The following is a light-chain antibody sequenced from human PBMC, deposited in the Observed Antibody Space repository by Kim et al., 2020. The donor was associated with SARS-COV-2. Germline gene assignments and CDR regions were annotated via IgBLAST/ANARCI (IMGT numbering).Light chain of an antibody. J-gene: IGKJ4*01. CDR3: QQYSGYPLT. Sequence: DIQMTQSPSSLSASVGDRVTITCRASQGISSWLAWYQQKPGKPPKSLIYAASSLQTGVPSMFSGSGSGTDFTLTISSLQPEDFATYYCQQYSGYPLTFGGGTKVDIK. CDR2: AAS. CDR1: QGISSW. V-gene: IGKV1D-16*01.